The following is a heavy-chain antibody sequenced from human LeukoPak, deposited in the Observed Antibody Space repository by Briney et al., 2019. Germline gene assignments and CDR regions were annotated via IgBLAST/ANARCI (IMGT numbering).Heavy chain of an antibody. D-gene: IGHD3-10*01. CDR3: ARVLKYYYGSGIYSYHFDY. V-gene: IGHV4-59*01. CDR2: IYYRGST. CDR1: GGSISSYY. J-gene: IGHJ4*02. Sequence: PSETLSLTCTVSGGSISSYYWSWIRQPPGKGLEWIGYIYYRGSTNYNPSLKSRVTISVDSSKNQFSLKLSSVTAADTAVYYCARVLKYYYGSGIYSYHFDYWGRGTLVTVSS.